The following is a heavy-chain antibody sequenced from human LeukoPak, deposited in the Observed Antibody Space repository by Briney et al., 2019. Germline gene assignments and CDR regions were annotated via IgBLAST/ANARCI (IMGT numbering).Heavy chain of an antibody. J-gene: IGHJ6*03. CDR1: GFSLSSYW. Sequence: GGSLRLSCAASGFSLSSYWMSWVRQAPGKGLEWVANIKQDGCEKYYVDSVKGRFTISRDNAKKSLYLQMNSLRAEDTAVYYCAGRGAWSSGYQGTTYYMDVWGKGTTVTVSS. V-gene: IGHV3-7*01. D-gene: IGHD3-22*01. CDR2: IKQDGCEK. CDR3: AGRGAWSSGYQGTTYYMDV.